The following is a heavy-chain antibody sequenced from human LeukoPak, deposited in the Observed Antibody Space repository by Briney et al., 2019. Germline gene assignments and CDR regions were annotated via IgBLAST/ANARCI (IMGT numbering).Heavy chain of an antibody. CDR3: ARGDCSGGSCFPDNWFDP. CDR2: INPNSGGT. CDR1: GYTFTDYY. Sequence: ASVKVSCKASGYTFTDYYMHWVRQAPGQGLEWMGWINPNSGGTNYAQKFQGRVTMTRDTSISTAYMELSRLRSDDTAVYYCARGDCSGGSCFPDNWFDPWGQGTLVTVSS. D-gene: IGHD2-15*01. J-gene: IGHJ5*02. V-gene: IGHV1-2*02.